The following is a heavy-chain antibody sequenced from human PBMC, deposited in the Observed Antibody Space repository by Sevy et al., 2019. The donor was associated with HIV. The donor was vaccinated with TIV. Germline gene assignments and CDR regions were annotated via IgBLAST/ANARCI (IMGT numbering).Heavy chain of an antibody. CDR2: ITGDSSYM. J-gene: IGHJ4*02. CDR1: GFTFSSYN. Sequence: GGSLRLSCAASGFTFSSYNMNWVRQAPGKGLEWISSITGDSSYMYDADSVKGRFTISRDNAKNSLYLHVNGLRAEDTAVYYGARDRPTLNYHASSGYNYYFDSWGQGTLVTVSS. V-gene: IGHV3-21*01. D-gene: IGHD3-22*01. CDR3: ARDRPTLNYHASSGYNYYFDS.